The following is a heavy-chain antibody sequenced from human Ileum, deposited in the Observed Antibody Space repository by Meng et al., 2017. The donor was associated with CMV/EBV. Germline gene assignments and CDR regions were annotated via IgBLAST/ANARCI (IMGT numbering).Heavy chain of an antibody. CDR2: INPNSGGT. CDR1: GYTFTGYY. J-gene: IGHJ4*02. CDR3: ARDRHYNNSLKDDY. V-gene: IGHV1-2*02. Sequence: ASVKVSCKASGYTFTGYYMHWVRQAPGQGLEWMGWINPNSGGTTYAQKFQDRITRTSYTSIKKAYMELRRLGSADTSVYYCARDRHYNNSLKDDYWGQGTLVTVSS. D-gene: IGHD1-1*01.